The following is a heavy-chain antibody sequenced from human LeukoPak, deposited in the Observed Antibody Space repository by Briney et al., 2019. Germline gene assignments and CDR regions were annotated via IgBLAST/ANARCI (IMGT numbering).Heavy chain of an antibody. Sequence: PGGSLRLSCAASGFSFNSYTMNWVRQAPGKGLEGVSSISSTSTYIYYADSLKGRFTISRDNAQNSLFLQMNSLRAEDTAVYYCARDYSSSSFRVLDYYYMDVWGKGTTVTVS. CDR2: ISSTSTYI. CDR1: GFSFNSYT. V-gene: IGHV3-21*01. D-gene: IGHD6-6*01. J-gene: IGHJ6*03. CDR3: ARDYSSSSFRVLDYYYMDV.